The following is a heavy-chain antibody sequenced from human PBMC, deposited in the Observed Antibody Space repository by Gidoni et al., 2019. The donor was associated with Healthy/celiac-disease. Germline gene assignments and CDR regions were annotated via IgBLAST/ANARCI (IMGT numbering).Heavy chain of an antibody. J-gene: IGHJ3*02. CDR2: INHSGST. CDR3: ARGKSDYIWGSYRFTTAFDI. Sequence: QVQLQQWGAGLLKPSETLSITCAVYGGSFSIYYWNWIRQPPGKGLEWIGEINHSGSTNYTPSLESRVTISVDTSKNQFSLRLSSVTAADTAVYYCARGKSDYIWGSYRFTTAFDIWGQGTMVTVSS. D-gene: IGHD3-16*02. CDR1: GGSFSIYY. V-gene: IGHV4-34*01.